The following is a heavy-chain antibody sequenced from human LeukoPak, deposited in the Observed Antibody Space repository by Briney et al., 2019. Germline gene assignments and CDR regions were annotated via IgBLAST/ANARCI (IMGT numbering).Heavy chain of an antibody. Sequence: GGSLRLSCAASGFTFSNYAVNWIRQAPGKGPKWVSVISGSGSSIYYTDSVKGRFTISRDNSKNTLYLQMNSLRAEDTAVYYCAMGATSWSGYSFPKIFQHWGRGTLVTVSS. CDR1: GFTFSNYA. CDR3: AMGATSWSGYSFPKIFQH. D-gene: IGHD3-3*01. V-gene: IGHV3-23*01. CDR2: ISGSGSSI. J-gene: IGHJ1*01.